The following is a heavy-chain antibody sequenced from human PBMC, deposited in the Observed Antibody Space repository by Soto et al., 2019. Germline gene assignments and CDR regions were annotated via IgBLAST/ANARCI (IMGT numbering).Heavy chain of an antibody. Sequence: QITLKESGPPLVKPTQTLTLTCTLSGFSLSTSGVGVGWIRQPPGKALEWLALIYWDDDKRYSPSLKSRLTITKDTSKNQVVLTMTNMDPVDTATYYCAHSLIPNWGSRGAFDYWGQGTLVTVSS. V-gene: IGHV2-5*02. J-gene: IGHJ4*02. D-gene: IGHD7-27*01. CDR1: GFSLSTSGVG. CDR2: IYWDDDK. CDR3: AHSLIPNWGSRGAFDY.